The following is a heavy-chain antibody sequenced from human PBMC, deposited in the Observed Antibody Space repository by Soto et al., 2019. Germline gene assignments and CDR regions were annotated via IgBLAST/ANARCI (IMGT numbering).Heavy chain of an antibody. CDR1: GFTFDDYA. D-gene: IGHD3-16*01. V-gene: IGHV3-23*04. Sequence: EVQLVESGGGLVQPGRSLRLSCAASGFTFDDYAMHWVRQAPGKGLEWVSAISGSGGSTYYADSVKGRFTISRDNSKNTLYLQMNSLRAEDTAVYYCAKGKMKGDYFDYWGQGTLVTVSS. CDR3: AKGKMKGDYFDY. CDR2: ISGSGGST. J-gene: IGHJ4*02.